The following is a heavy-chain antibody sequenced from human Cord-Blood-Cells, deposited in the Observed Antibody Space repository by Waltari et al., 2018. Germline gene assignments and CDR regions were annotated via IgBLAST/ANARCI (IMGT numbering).Heavy chain of an antibody. D-gene: IGHD5-12*01. Sequence: QVQLQESGPGLVKPSETLSLTCAVSGYSISSGYYWGWIRQPPGKGLEWIGSIYHSGSTYDHPSLKRRVTRSVDTSKNQFARKLSSVTAADTAVYYCARVGYSGYWDYWGQGTLVTVSS. CDR3: ARVGYSGYWDY. CDR1: GYSISSGYY. CDR2: IYHSGST. V-gene: IGHV4-38-2*01. J-gene: IGHJ4*02.